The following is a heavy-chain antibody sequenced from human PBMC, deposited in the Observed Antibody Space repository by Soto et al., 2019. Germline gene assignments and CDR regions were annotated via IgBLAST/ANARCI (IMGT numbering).Heavy chain of an antibody. CDR2: IIYNSETM. Sequence: EVHLVESGGGLVQPGRSLRLSCAASGFTFDDYAMHWVRQAPGKGLEWVSGIIYNSETMGYADSVKGRFTISRDNAKNPLYLQMNSLTSEDTALYYCVKGFGSYHGDYWGQGTLVTVSS. CDR1: GFTFDDYA. D-gene: IGHD1-26*01. J-gene: IGHJ4*02. CDR3: VKGFGSYHGDY. V-gene: IGHV3-9*01.